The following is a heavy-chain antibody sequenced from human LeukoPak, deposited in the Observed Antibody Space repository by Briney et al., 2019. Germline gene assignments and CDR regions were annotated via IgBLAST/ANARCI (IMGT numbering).Heavy chain of an antibody. V-gene: IGHV2-5*02. CDR2: SYWDEAQ. Sequence: KESGPTLGKPTQTLSLTCTFSGFALSTRGVGVGWIRPPPAKALERLPLSYWDEAQRYRPSLKSTLTITKDTSKSQVVRTMTNINPVDTAAYYCAHSATVTIVGYWGERTLGTGSS. CDR3: AHSATVTIVGY. J-gene: IGHJ4*02. CDR1: GFALSTRGVG. D-gene: IGHD4-17*01.